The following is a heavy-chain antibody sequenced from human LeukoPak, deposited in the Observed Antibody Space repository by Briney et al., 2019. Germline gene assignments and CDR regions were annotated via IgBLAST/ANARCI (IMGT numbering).Heavy chain of an antibody. V-gene: IGHV1-46*01. J-gene: IGHJ4*02. CDR1: GYTFTSYY. D-gene: IGHD3-22*01. CDR3: ARGDSSGDFDY. CDR2: IDPSGGST. Sequence: ASVKVSCKASGYTFTSYYMHWVRQAPGQGLEGMGIIDPSGGSTSYAQKFQGRVTMTRDTSTSTVYMELSSLRSEDTAVYYCARGDSSGDFDYWGQGTLVTVSS.